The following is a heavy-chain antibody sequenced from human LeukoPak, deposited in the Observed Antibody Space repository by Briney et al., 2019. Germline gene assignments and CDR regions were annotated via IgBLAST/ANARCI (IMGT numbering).Heavy chain of an antibody. D-gene: IGHD3-10*01. V-gene: IGHV4-59*01. J-gene: IGHJ6*03. CDR1: GGSISSYY. Sequence: SETLSLTCTVSGGSISSYYWSWIRQPPGKGLEWIGYIYYSGSTNYNPSLKSRVTISVDTSKNQFSLKLSSVTAADTAVYYCARGLPLGSYYNYHYMDVWGKGTTVTVSS. CDR2: IYYSGST. CDR3: ARGLPLGSYYNYHYMDV.